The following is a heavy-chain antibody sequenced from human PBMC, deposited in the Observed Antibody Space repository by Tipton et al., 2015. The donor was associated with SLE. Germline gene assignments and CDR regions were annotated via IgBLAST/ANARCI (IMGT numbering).Heavy chain of an antibody. CDR2: ISSSSYI. CDR3: ARVSSGWFCDY. J-gene: IGHJ4*02. V-gene: IGHV3-21*04. Sequence: SLRLSCAASGFTFSSYSMNWVRQAPGKGLEWVSSISSSSYIYYADSVKGRFTISRDNAKNSLYLQMNSLRAEDTAVYYCARVSSGWFCDYWGQGTLVTVSS. D-gene: IGHD6-19*01. CDR1: GFTFSSYS.